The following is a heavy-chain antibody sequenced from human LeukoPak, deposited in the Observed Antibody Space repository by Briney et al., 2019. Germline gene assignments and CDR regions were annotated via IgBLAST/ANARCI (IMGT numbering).Heavy chain of an antibody. CDR3: ARSVGYCSSTSCYSTYFDY. V-gene: IGHV3-21*01. J-gene: IGHJ4*02. Sequence: PGGSLRLSCAASGFTFGSYSMNWVRQAPGEGLEWVSSISSSSSYISYADSVKGRFTISRDNAKNSLYLQMNSLRAEDTAVYYCARSVGYCSSTSCYSTYFDYWGQGTLVTVSS. CDR1: GFTFGSYS. CDR2: ISSSSSYI. D-gene: IGHD2-2*02.